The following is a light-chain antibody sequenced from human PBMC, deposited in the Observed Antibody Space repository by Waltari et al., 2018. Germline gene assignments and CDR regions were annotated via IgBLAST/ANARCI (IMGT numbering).Light chain of an antibody. Sequence: QSALTQPPSASGSPGQSVTISCTGSSRDVGAYNLVSWYQQRPGRAPKLMIYEVSKRPSWVPDRFSGSKSGNTASLTVSVLQAEDEGDYYCFSFAGSLYVFGTATKVTVL. CDR3: FSFAGSLYV. CDR2: EVS. J-gene: IGLJ1*01. CDR1: SRDVGAYNL. V-gene: IGLV2-8*01.